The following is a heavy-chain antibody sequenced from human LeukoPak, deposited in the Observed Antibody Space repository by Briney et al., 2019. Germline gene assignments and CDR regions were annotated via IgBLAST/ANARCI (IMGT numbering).Heavy chain of an antibody. Sequence: GGSLRLSCAASGFTFSSCGFNWIRQAPGTGLKWVSSIGPTGTDRYYADSVRGRFIISRDNAKNSMYLQMDSLRDEDTAVYDCATETIGRHYDYWGQGTLLTVSS. J-gene: IGHJ4*02. CDR3: ATETIGRHYDY. CDR2: IGPTGTDR. D-gene: IGHD1-14*01. CDR1: GFTFSSCG. V-gene: IGHV3-21*01.